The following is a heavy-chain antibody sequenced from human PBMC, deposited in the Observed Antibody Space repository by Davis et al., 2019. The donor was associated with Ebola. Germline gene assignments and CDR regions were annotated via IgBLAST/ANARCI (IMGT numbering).Heavy chain of an antibody. J-gene: IGHJ4*02. D-gene: IGHD1-1*01. Sequence: PSETLSLTCTVSGDSVSRADFYWSWIRQPPGKGLEWIGFTHYGGSSYYNPSLKSRLTLSLDTSKNQFSLKVTSVTAADTAVYYCGGGRTGRLEYWGQGTLATVSS. CDR1: GDSVSRADFY. V-gene: IGHV4-30-4*01. CDR2: THYGGSS. CDR3: GGGRTGRLEY.